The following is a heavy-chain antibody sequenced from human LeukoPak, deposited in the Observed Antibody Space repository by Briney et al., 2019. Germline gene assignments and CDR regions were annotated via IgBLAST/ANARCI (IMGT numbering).Heavy chain of an antibody. D-gene: IGHD2-2*01. V-gene: IGHV4-30-4*01. J-gene: IGHJ4*02. CDR1: GGSISSGDYY. CDR3: ARTSSTIYHVY. Sequence: PSETLLLTCTVSGGSISSGDYYWSWIRQPPGKGLEWIGYIYYSGSTYYNPSLKSRVTISVDTSKNQFSLKLSSVTAADTAVYYCARTSSTIYHVYWGQRTLVTVPS. CDR2: IYYSGST.